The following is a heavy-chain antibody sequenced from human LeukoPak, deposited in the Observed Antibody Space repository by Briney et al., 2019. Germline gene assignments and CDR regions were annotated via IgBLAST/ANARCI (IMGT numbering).Heavy chain of an antibody. V-gene: IGHV4-34*01. Sequence: PSETLSLTCAVYGGSFSGYYWSWIRQPPGKGLEWIGEINHSGSTNYNPSLKSRVTISVDTSKNQFSLKLSSVTAADTAVYYCARDVGEYCSSTSCQYYFDYWGQGTLVTASS. CDR3: ARDVGEYCSSTSCQYYFDY. D-gene: IGHD2-2*01. CDR2: INHSGST. J-gene: IGHJ4*02. CDR1: GGSFSGYY.